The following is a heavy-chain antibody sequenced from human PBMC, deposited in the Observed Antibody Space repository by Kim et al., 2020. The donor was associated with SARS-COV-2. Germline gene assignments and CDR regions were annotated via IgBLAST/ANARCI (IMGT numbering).Heavy chain of an antibody. V-gene: IGHV3-30*18. CDR1: GFTFSSYG. CDR2: ISYDGSNK. CDR3: AKVPNSSGWFQGDYYYGMDV. J-gene: IGHJ6*02. Sequence: GGSLRLSCAASGFTFSSYGMHWVRQAPGKGLEWVAVISYDGSNKYYADSVKGRFTISRDNSKNTLYLQMNSLRAEDTAVYYCAKVPNSSGWFQGDYYYGMDVWGQGTTVTVSS. D-gene: IGHD6-19*01.